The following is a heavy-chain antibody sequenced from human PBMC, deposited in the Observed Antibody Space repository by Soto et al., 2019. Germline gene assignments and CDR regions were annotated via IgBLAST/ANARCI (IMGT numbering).Heavy chain of an antibody. CDR1: GFSFSSHG. Sequence: QVQLVESGGGVVQPGRSLRLSCAACGFSFSSHGMHWVRQAPGRGLEWVAVISHDGSFKSYADSLRGRFTVSRDNSKNTLYLQIHSLRPEDTAVYYCAKLEGSVPVDGDWFDPWGQGTLVTVSS. CDR3: AKLEGSVPVDGDWFDP. J-gene: IGHJ5*02. D-gene: IGHD6-19*01. CDR2: ISHDGSFK. V-gene: IGHV3-30*18.